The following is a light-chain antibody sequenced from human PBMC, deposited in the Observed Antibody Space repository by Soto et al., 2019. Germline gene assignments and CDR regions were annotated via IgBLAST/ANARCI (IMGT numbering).Light chain of an antibody. CDR2: AAS. J-gene: IGKJ3*01. CDR3: QKYNSAPPFT. V-gene: IGKV1-27*01. CDR1: QGISNY. Sequence: DIQITQAPSSLSASVGDRVTITCRASQGISNYLAWYQQIPGKVPKLLIYAASTLQSGVPSRFSGSGSGTDFTLTISSLQPEDVATYYCQKYNSAPPFTFGPGTKVDIK.